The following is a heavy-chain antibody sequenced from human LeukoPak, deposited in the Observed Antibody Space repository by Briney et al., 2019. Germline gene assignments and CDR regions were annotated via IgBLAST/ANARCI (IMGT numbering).Heavy chain of an antibody. CDR3: ARRLDSSGYRSFDY. J-gene: IGHJ4*02. CDR1: GASIRSGDFF. D-gene: IGHD3-22*01. CDR2: IYDSEYP. V-gene: IGHV4-31*03. Sequence: PSQTLSLTCSVSGASIRSGDFFWSWIRQHPGKGLEWIGNIYDSEYPYYNPALRSRVTISVDTSENQFSLRLNSVTAADTAVYYCARRLDSSGYRSFDYWGQGTLVTVSS.